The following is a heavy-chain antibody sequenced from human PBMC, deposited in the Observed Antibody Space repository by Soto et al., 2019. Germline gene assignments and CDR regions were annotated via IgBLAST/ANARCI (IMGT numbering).Heavy chain of an antibody. V-gene: IGHV3-30-3*01. CDR2: ISYDGSNK. D-gene: IGHD2-8*02. CDR3: ARGDYGTGYYFDY. CDR1: GFTFSSYA. Sequence: QVQLVESGGGVVQPGRSLRLSCAASGFTFSSYAMHWVRQAPGKGLEWVAVISYDGSNKYYADSVKGRFTISRDNSKNTLYLQMNSLRAEDTAVYYCARGDYGTGYYFDYWGQGTLVTVSS. J-gene: IGHJ4*02.